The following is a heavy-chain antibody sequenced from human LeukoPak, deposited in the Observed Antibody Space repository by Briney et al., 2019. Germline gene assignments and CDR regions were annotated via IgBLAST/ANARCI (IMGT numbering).Heavy chain of an antibody. Sequence: GGSLRLSCAASGFIFSDYYMTWIRQAPGKGLEWLSYISSTDTTMYQADSVKGRFTVSRDDAKNSLYLQMDSLRAEDTAVYYCARGGVFGATYSWFDPWGQGTLVTVS. CDR3: ARGGVFGATYSWFDP. D-gene: IGHD3-3*01. CDR2: ISSTDTTM. V-gene: IGHV3-11*01. J-gene: IGHJ5*02. CDR1: GFIFSDYY.